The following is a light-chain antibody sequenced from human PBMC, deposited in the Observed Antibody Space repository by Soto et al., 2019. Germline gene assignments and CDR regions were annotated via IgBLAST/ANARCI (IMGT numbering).Light chain of an antibody. CDR3: QQRSNWPSIT. V-gene: IGKV3-11*01. CDR1: QSVSSY. CDR2: DAS. Sequence: EIVLTQSPAPPSLSPGERATLSRRASQSVSSYLAWYQQKPGQAPRLLIYDASNRATGIPARFSGSGSGTDFTLTISSLEPEDFAVYYCQQRSNWPSITFGQGTRLEIK. J-gene: IGKJ5*01.